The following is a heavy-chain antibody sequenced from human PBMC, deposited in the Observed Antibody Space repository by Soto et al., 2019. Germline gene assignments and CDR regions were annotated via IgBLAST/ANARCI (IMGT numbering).Heavy chain of an antibody. D-gene: IGHD4-17*01. CDR1: GGSISSYY. CDR2: IYYSGST. V-gene: IGHV4-59*08. Sequence: QVQLQESGPGLVKPSETLSLTCTVSGGSISSYYWSWIRQPPGKGLEWIGYIYYSGSTNYNPSLKGRVTISVDTSKNQLSLKLRSVTAADTAVYYCARRYGYYFDYWGQGTLVTVSS. J-gene: IGHJ4*02. CDR3: ARRYGYYFDY.